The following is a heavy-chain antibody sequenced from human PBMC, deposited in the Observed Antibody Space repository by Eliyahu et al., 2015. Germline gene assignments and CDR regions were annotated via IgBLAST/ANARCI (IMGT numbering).Heavy chain of an antibody. V-gene: IGHV4-34*01. CDR3: ARGRSRSSITIFGVVTYGYNWFDP. CDR2: INHSGST. J-gene: IGHJ5*02. Sequence: QVQLQQWGAGLLKPSETLSLTCAVYGGSFSGYYWSWIRQPPGKGLEWIGEINHSGSTNYNPSLKSRVTISVDTSKNQFSLKLSSVTAADTAVYYCARGRSRSSITIFGVVTYGYNWFDPWGQGTPGHRLL. D-gene: IGHD3-3*01. CDR1: GGSFSGYY.